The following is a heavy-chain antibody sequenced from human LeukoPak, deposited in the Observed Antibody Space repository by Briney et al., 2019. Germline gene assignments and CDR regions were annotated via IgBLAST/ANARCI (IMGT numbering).Heavy chain of an antibody. CDR3: ARRDGSSWYNWFDP. CDR1: GFSISRGYF. J-gene: IGHJ5*02. D-gene: IGHD6-13*01. CDR2: IFHSGDT. V-gene: IGHV4-38-2*01. Sequence: SETLSLTCAVSGFSISRGYFWAWIRQPPGTGLERIGSIFHSGDTYYNPSLRSRVALSVDTSKNQFSLRLTSVTAADTALYYCARRDGSSWYNWFDPWGQGILVTVSS.